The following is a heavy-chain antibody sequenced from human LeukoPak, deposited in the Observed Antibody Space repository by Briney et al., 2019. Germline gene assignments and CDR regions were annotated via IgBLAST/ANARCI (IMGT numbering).Heavy chain of an antibody. V-gene: IGHV4-59*08. J-gene: IGHJ5*02. CDR1: GGSISSYY. CDR2: IYYSGST. CDR3: ARQLVEAGPQNWFDP. D-gene: IGHD6-19*01. Sequence: SETLSLTCTVSGGSISSYYWSWIRQPPGKGLEWIGYIYYSGSTNYNPSLKSRVTISVDTSKNQFSLKLSSVTAADTAVYYCARQLVEAGPQNWFDPWGQGTLGTVSS.